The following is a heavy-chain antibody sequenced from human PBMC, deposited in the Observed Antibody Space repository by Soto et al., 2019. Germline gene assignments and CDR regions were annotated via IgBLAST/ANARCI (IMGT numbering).Heavy chain of an antibody. CDR3: ARGWVGPDG. V-gene: IGHV3-74*01. D-gene: IGHD3-10*01. CDR2: IDNAGTDS. Sequence: EVQLVESGGGLVQPGGSLRLSCAASGFTLSGRSMHWVRQAPGKGLVWVSGIDNAGTDSTYADSVKGRFTNSRDNAKNMLYLQMNRLGVEDPAVYYCARGWVGPDGWGKGTTVTVSS. CDR1: GFTLSGRS. J-gene: IGHJ6*04.